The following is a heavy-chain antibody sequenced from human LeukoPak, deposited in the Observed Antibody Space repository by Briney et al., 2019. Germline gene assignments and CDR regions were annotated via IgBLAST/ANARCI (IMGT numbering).Heavy chain of an antibody. CDR2: ISSSSSYI. J-gene: IGHJ4*02. CDR1: GFTFSSYS. V-gene: IGHV3-21*01. D-gene: IGHD4-17*01. Sequence: PGGSLRLSCAASGFTFSSYSMDWVRQAPGKGLDWVSSISSSSSYIYYADSVKGRFTISRDNAKNSLYLQMNSLRAEDTAVYYCARDSPDYGDYVPFDYWGQGTLVTVSS. CDR3: ARDSPDYGDYVPFDY.